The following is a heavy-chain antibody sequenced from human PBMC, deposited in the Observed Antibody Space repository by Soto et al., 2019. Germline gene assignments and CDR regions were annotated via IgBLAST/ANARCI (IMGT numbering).Heavy chain of an antibody. J-gene: IGHJ6*02. CDR3: ARDNDRPQLGGNYYYILDV. Sequence: QVQLEQSGAEVKKPGSSVKVSCKASGGTFRDSAISWVRQAPGQGLEWMGGIMPIFRTPDYAQKFQGRVTITADEATSTAYMELSGVRSDDTALYFCARDNDRPQLGGNYYYILDVWGHGTTVTVSS. V-gene: IGHV1-69*12. CDR2: IMPIFRTP. CDR1: GGTFRDSA. D-gene: IGHD1-1*01.